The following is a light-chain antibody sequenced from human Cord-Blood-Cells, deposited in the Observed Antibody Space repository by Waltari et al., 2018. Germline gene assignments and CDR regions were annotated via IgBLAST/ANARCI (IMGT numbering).Light chain of an antibody. J-gene: IGKJ1*01. V-gene: IGKV3-20*01. CDR1: HSVSSSY. CDR2: GAS. Sequence: EIALTQTLGTLSLSPGERATLSCRVIHSVSSSYLAWYQQKPGQAPRLLIYGASSRATGIPDRFSGSGSGTDFTLTISRLEPEDFAVYYCQQYGSSSTWTFGQGTKVEIK. CDR3: QQYGSSSTWT.